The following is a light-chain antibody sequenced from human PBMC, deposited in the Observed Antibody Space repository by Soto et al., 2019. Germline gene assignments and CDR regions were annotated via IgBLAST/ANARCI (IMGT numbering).Light chain of an antibody. CDR1: QSVSSSY. J-gene: IGKJ3*01. Sequence: IVLTQSPGNLSLSPGERATLSCRASQSVSSSYLAWYQQRPGQAPRLLIFGASYRATGIPDRFSGSGSGTDFTLTISRLEPEDFAVYYCQYYSSSPPEFTFGPGAKVDSK. V-gene: IGKV3-20*01. CDR2: GAS. CDR3: QYYSSSPPEFT.